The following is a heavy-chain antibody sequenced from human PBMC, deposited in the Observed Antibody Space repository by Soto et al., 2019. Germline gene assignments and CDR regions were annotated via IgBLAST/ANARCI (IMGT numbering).Heavy chain of an antibody. J-gene: IGHJ4*02. V-gene: IGHV3-11*01. D-gene: IGHD3-3*01. CDR2: ISSSGSTI. Sequence: PGGSLRLSCAASGFSFSDYYMSWIRQAPGKGLEWVSYISSSGSTIYYADSVKGRFTISRDNAKNSLYLQMNSLRAEDTAVYYCARVERGITILAVVIPPFDYPGQGTLVTLPS. CDR3: ARVERGITILAVVIPPFDY. CDR1: GFSFSDYY.